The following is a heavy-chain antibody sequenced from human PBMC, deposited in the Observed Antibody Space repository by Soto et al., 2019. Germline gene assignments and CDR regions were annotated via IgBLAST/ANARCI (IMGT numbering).Heavy chain of an antibody. J-gene: IGHJ4*02. CDR1: GFTFNTYW. V-gene: IGHV3-74*01. CDR2: INSGGGTT. CDR3: ARWFTDGNFDYVDY. Sequence: EVQLVESGGGLVQTGGPLRLSCAASGFTFNTYWMHWFRPAPGKGLVWVSRINSGGGTTTYADSVKGRFTISRDNAKNTLFLQMNGLRAEDTAVYYFARWFTDGNFDYVDYWGQGTQVTVSS. D-gene: IGHD3-9*01.